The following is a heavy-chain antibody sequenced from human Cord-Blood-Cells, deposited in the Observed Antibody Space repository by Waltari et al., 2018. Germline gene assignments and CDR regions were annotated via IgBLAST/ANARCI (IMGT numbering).Heavy chain of an antibody. CDR1: GYTFTGYY. V-gene: IGHV1-2*02. Sequence: QVQLVQSGAEVKKPGASVKVSCKASGYTFTGYYMHWVRQAPGQGLEWRGWNNHNSGGTNYAQKFQCRVTMTRDTSISTAYMELSRLRADDTAVYYCATIAAAGAEYFQHWGQGTLVTVSS. CDR2: NNHNSGGT. D-gene: IGHD6-13*01. CDR3: ATIAAAGAEYFQH. J-gene: IGHJ1*01.